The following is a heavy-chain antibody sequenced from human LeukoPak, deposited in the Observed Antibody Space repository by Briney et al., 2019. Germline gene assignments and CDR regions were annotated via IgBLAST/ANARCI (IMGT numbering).Heavy chain of an antibody. J-gene: IGHJ4*02. Sequence: GSLRLSCAASGFTVSSNYMSWVRQAPGKGLEWVSVIYSGGSTYHADSVKGRFTISRDNSKNTLYLQMNSLRAEDTAVYYCARTLYDYVWGSYRHFDYWGQGTLVTVSS. CDR1: GFTVSSNY. D-gene: IGHD3-16*02. CDR2: IYSGGST. CDR3: ARTLYDYVWGSYRHFDY. V-gene: IGHV3-66*01.